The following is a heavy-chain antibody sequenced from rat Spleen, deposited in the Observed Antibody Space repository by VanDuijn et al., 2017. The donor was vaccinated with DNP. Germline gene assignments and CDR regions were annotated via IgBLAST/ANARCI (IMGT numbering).Heavy chain of an antibody. V-gene: IGHV5-46*01. D-gene: IGHD1-11*01. CDR1: GFTFSSFP. CDR3: STGGTEFNH. Sequence: EVQLVESGGGLVQPGRSMKLSCAASGFTFSSFPMAWVRQAPTKGLEWVATISTSGGSTYYRDSVKGRFTISRDNAKSTLYLQMNSLRSEDTATYYCSTGGTEFNHWGQGVMVTVSS. CDR2: ISTSGGST. J-gene: IGHJ2*01.